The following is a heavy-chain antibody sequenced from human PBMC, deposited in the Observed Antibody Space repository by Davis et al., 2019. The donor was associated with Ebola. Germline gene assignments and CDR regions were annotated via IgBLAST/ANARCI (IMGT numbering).Heavy chain of an antibody. CDR1: GFTFSSYA. V-gene: IGHV3-23*01. J-gene: IGHJ4*02. CDR2: ISGSGGST. D-gene: IGHD6-13*01. Sequence: GESLKISCAASGFTFSSYAMSWVRQAPGKGLEWVSAISGSGGSTYYADSVKGRFTISRDNSKNTLYLQMNSLRAEDTAVYYCAKDRGIAAAGYYWGQGTLVTVSS. CDR3: AKDRGIAAAGYY.